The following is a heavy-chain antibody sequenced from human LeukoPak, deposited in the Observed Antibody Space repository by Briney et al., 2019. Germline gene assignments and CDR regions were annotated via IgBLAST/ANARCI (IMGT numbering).Heavy chain of an antibody. CDR1: GYTFTGYY. CDR2: INPNSGGT. J-gene: IGHJ3*02. CDR3: ARDRQQLAFSYAFDI. V-gene: IGHV1-2*02. Sequence: GASVKVSCKASGYTFTGYYMHWVRQAPGQGLEWMGWINPNSGGTNYAQKFQGRVTMTRDTSISTAYMELSRLRSDDTAVYYCARDRQQLAFSYAFDIWGQGTMVTVSS. D-gene: IGHD6-13*01.